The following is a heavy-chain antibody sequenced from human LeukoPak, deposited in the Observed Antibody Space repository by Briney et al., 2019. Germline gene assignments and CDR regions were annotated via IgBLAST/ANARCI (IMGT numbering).Heavy chain of an antibody. J-gene: IGHJ5*02. D-gene: IGHD2-2*01. CDR3: ARDQRGRYCSSTSCDNWFDP. CDR2: IYHSGST. V-gene: IGHV4-38-2*02. CDR1: DGSISSYY. Sequence: SETLSLTCTVSDGSISSYYWGWIRQPPGKGLEWIGSIYHSGSTYYNPSLKSRVTISVDTSKNQFSLKLSSVTAADTAVYYCARDQRGRYCSSTSCDNWFDPWGQGTLVTVSS.